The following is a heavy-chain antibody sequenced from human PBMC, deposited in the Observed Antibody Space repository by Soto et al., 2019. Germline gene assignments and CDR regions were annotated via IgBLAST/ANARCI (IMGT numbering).Heavy chain of an antibody. Sequence: ASVKVSCKTSGYTFSSYTIAWVRQAPGQGLEWLGWISPDDGNTEYELKFQGRVTMTADTLTNNAYMELRSLKYDDTAVYYCARVEAPFGESLHWGQGTPVTVS. J-gene: IGHJ4*02. CDR2: ISPDDGNT. V-gene: IGHV1-18*01. CDR3: ARVEAPFGESLH. CDR1: GYTFSSYT. D-gene: IGHD3-10*01.